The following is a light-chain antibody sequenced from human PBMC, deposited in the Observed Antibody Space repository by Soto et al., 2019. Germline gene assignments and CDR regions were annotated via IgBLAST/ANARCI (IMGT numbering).Light chain of an antibody. CDR1: RSDVGSYNS. V-gene: IGLV2-23*02. Sequence: QSALTQPASVSGSPGESITISCTGTRSDVGSYNSIAWYQQHPGKAPRVMIFAVPKRHSGISNRFSGSKSGSTASLTISGLQAEDEADYFCFSYAGDSTWVFGGGTKLTVL. CDR3: FSYAGDSTWV. J-gene: IGLJ3*02. CDR2: AVP.